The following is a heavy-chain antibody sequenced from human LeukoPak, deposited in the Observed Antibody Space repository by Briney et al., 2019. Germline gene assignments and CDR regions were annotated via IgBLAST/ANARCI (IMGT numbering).Heavy chain of an antibody. D-gene: IGHD1-20*01. CDR1: GFTFSSYA. J-gene: IGHJ4*02. CDR3: AKDLGGGITGTTSDY. CDR2: ISGSGGST. Sequence: PGGSLRLSCAASGFTFSSYAMSWVRQAPGKGLEWVSAISGSGGSTYYADSVKGRFTIPRDNSKNTLYLQMNSLRAEDTAVYYCAKDLGGGITGTTSDYWGQGTLVTVSS. V-gene: IGHV3-23*01.